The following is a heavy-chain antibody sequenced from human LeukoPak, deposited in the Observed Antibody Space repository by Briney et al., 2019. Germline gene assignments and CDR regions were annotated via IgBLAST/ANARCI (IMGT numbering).Heavy chain of an antibody. CDR2: ISGSGGST. J-gene: IGHJ5*02. D-gene: IGHD1-26*01. CDR1: GFTFSSYS. V-gene: IGHV3-23*01. Sequence: GGSLRLSCAASGFTFSSYSMNWVRQAPGKGLEWVSAISGSGGSTYYADSVKGRFTISRDNSKNTLYLQMNSLRAEDTAVYYCAKDRSWELRNNWFDPWGQGTLVTVSS. CDR3: AKDRSWELRNNWFDP.